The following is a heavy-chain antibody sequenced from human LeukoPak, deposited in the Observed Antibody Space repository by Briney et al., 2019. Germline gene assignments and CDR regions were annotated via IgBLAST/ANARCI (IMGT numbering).Heavy chain of an antibody. CDR1: GFTFSSSW. CDR3: AREYSSSRYFDL. Sequence: GGSLRLSCAASGFTFSSSWMHWVRQAPGKGLVWFSRISSDGNNTNYADSVKGRFTISRDNAKNTLYLQMNSLRVEDTAVYYCAREYSSSRYFDLWGRGTLVTVSS. V-gene: IGHV3-74*01. J-gene: IGHJ2*01. D-gene: IGHD6-6*01. CDR2: ISSDGNNT.